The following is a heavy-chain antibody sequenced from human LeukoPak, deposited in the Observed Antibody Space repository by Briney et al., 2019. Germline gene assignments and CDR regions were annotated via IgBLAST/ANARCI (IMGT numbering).Heavy chain of an antibody. Sequence: PGGSLRLSCAASGFIFDDYAMHWVRQAPGKGLEWVSAISGSGGSTYYADSVKGRFTISRDNSKNTLYLQMNSLRAEDTAVYYCAKPPYGDYEYYFDYWGQGTLVTVSS. V-gene: IGHV3-23*01. CDR2: ISGSGGST. CDR1: GFIFDDYA. D-gene: IGHD4-17*01. J-gene: IGHJ4*02. CDR3: AKPPYGDYEYYFDY.